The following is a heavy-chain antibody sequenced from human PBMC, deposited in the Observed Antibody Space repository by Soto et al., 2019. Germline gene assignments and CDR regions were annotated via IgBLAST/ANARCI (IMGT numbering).Heavy chain of an antibody. CDR1: GASLSSVGYY. V-gene: IGHV4-31*11. J-gene: IGHJ4*02. D-gene: IGHD1-1*01. CDR3: ARGWQRVPGTYDY. CDR2: IFDSGTT. Sequence: QVQLQESGPGLVKPSQTLSLTCAVSGASLSSVGYYWHWIRQHPGKGLEWLGYIFDSGTTYYRPSLKSRLAISADTSNNQFSLRLTSVTAADTAVYYCARGWQRVPGTYDYWGQGTLVTVSS.